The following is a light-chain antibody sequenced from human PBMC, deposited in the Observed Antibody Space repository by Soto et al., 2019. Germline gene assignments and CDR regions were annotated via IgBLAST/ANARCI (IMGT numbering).Light chain of an antibody. CDR2: EVS. V-gene: IGLV2-14*01. CDR3: SSYTSRNTHV. CDR1: SSDVGDYNY. Sequence: QSALTQPASVSGSPGQSITISCTGTSSDVGDYNYVSWYQQHPGEAPKLVIFEVSNRPSGISNRFSGSKSGNTASLTISGLRTEDEADYYCSSYTSRNTHVFGTGTKLTVL. J-gene: IGLJ1*01.